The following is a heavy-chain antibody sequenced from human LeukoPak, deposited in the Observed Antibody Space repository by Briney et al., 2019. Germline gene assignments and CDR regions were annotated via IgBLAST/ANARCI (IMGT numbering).Heavy chain of an antibody. V-gene: IGHV4-34*01. Sequence: SETLSLTCAVYGGSFSGYYWSWIRQSPGKGLEWVGEINHSGTTNYNPSLKSRVTISEDTSKNQFSLKLSSVTAADTAVYYCARVRSAFDIWGQGTMVTVSS. CDR3: ARVRSAFDI. J-gene: IGHJ3*02. CDR2: INHSGTT. D-gene: IGHD3-3*01. CDR1: GGSFSGYY.